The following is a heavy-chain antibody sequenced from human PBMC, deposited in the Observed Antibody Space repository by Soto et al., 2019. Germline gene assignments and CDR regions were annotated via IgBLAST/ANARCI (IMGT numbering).Heavy chain of an antibody. CDR2: ISFDGTKK. CDR3: AREDDYGYRYINYGLDV. V-gene: IGHV3-30-3*01. J-gene: IGHJ6*02. Sequence: HPGGSLRLSCAASGFTFNIYALHWVRQAPGKGPEWVAVISFDGTKKYYSDSVKGRFTISRDNLKNTLYLQMNNLRVEDAALYFCAREDDYGYRYINYGLDVWGQGTTVTVSS. CDR1: GFTFNIYA. D-gene: IGHD4-17*01.